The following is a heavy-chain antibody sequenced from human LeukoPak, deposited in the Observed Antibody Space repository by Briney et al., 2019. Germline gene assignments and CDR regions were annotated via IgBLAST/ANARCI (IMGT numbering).Heavy chain of an antibody. Sequence: GRSLRLSCAASGFTFDDYAMHWVRQAPGQGLEQDSGISWNSGSIGYADSVKGRFTISRDNAKNSLYLQMNSLKAEDTALYYCAKDTSPGYSSWYDAFDIWGQGTMVTVSS. CDR2: ISWNSGSI. D-gene: IGHD6-19*01. J-gene: IGHJ3*02. CDR1: GFTFDDYA. V-gene: IGHV3-9*01. CDR3: AKDTSPGYSSWYDAFDI.